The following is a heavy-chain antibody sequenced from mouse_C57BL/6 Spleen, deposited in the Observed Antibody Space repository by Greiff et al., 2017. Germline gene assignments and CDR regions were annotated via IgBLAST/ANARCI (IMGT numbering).Heavy chain of an antibody. V-gene: IGHV1-52*01. CDR3: ARYDYDYDRFDY. CDR1: GYTFTSYW. CDR2: IDPSDSET. D-gene: IGHD2-4*01. Sequence: QVQLQQPGAELVRPGSSVKLSCKASGYTFTSYWMHWVKQRPIQGLEWIGNIDPSDSETHYNQKFKDKATLTVDKSSSTAYMQLSSLTSEDSAVYYCARYDYDYDRFDYWGQGTTLTVSS. J-gene: IGHJ2*01.